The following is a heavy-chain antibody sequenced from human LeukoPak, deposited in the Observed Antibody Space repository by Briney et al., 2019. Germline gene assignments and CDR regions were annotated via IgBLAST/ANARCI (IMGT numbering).Heavy chain of an antibody. CDR3: ARESAVTLADYGFDV. D-gene: IGHD4-17*01. CDR1: GFTFSTYT. Sequence: PGGSLRLSCAASGFTFSTYTMYWVRHPPGKRLEWVSIIGSSGGGIHYADSVKGRFTISRDNAKNTLYLQMNSLSLEDTAVYYCARESAVTLADYGFDVWGQGTTVTVSS. J-gene: IGHJ6*02. CDR2: IGSSGGGI. V-gene: IGHV3-23*01.